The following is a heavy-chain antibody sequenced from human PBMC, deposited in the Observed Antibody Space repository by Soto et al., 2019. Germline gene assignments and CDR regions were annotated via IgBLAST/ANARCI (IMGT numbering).Heavy chain of an antibody. CDR1: GGSFSTDY. J-gene: IGHJ4*02. V-gene: IGHV4-34*01. Sequence: QVQLQQWGAGLLKPSETLSLTCAVYGGSFSTDYWSWIRQPPGKGLEWIGEINPSGGTNYNPSLKSRVTISVATSKHQFSLKLSSVTAADTDVYYCARVLAARASRDFDYWGQGTLVTVSS. D-gene: IGHD6-6*01. CDR2: INPSGGT. CDR3: ARVLAARASRDFDY.